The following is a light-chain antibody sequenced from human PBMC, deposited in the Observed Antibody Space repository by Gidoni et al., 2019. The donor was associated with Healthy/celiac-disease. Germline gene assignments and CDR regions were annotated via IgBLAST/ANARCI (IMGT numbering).Light chain of an antibody. V-gene: IGKV4-1*01. CDR1: QSVLYSSNNKNY. Sequence: DIVMTHSPDPLAVSLGERATSNCKSSQSVLYSSNNKNYLAWYQQKPGQPPKLLIYWASTRESGVPDRFSGSGSGTDFTLTISSLQAEDVAVYYCQQYYSTPGTFGQGTKVEIK. CDR3: QQYYSTPGT. CDR2: WAS. J-gene: IGKJ1*01.